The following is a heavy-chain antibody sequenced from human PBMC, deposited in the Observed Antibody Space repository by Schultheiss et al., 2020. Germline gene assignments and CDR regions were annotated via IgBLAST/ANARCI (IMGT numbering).Heavy chain of an antibody. Sequence: GGSLRLSCAASGFTFDDYAMHWVRQAPGKGLEWVSGISWNSGSIGYADSVKGRFTISRDNAKNSLYLQMNSLRAEDTALYYCAKTDSGSYHFDYWGQGTLVTVSS. D-gene: IGHD1-26*01. CDR1: GFTFDDYA. V-gene: IGHV3-9*01. CDR3: AKTDSGSYHFDY. J-gene: IGHJ4*02. CDR2: ISWNSGSI.